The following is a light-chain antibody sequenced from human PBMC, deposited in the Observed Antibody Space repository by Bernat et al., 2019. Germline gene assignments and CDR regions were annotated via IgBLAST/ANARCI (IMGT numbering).Light chain of an antibody. CDR2: GNN. V-gene: IGLV10-54*04. CDR3: SAWDSSLSAWV. J-gene: IGLJ3*02. Sequence: QAGLTQPPSVSKGLRQTATLTCTGNSNSVGYQGAAWLQQHQGHPPKLLSYGNNNRPSGISERFSASRSGSTASLTITGLQPEDEADYYCSAWDSSLSAWVFGGGTKLTVL. CDR1: SNSVGYQG.